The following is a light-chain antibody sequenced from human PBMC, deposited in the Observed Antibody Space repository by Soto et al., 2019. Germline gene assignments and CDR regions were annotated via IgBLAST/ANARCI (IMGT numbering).Light chain of an antibody. V-gene: IGKV3-15*01. J-gene: IGKJ4*01. CDR1: QSVSSN. CDR3: QQYDNWPLT. Sequence: EIVLTQSPATLSLSPGEIATLSCRASQSVSSNLAWYQQRPGQAPRLLMYAASTPATGIPARFSGSGSGTEFSLTISGLQSEDFVVYFCQQYDNWPLTFGGGTKVDIK. CDR2: AAS.